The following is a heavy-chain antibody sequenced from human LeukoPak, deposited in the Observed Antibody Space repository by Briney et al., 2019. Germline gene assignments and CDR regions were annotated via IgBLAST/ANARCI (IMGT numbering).Heavy chain of an antibody. CDR2: ISAYNGNT. CDR1: SYSFTSYG. V-gene: IGHV1-18*01. CDR3: ARDLDIVAHDY. D-gene: IGHD5-12*01. J-gene: IGHJ4*02. Sequence: ASVKVSCKASSYSFTSYGFSWVRQAPGQGLEWMGWISAYNGNTKYAQKLQGRVTMTTDTSTSTAYMELRSLRSDDTAVYYCARDLDIVAHDYWGQGTLVTVSS.